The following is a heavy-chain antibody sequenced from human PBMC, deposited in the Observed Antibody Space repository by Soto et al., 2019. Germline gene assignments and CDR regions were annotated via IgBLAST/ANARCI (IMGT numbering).Heavy chain of an antibody. V-gene: IGHV1-69*13. Sequence: GASVKVSCKASGGTFSSYAISWVRQAPGQGLEWMGGIIPISGTANYAQKFQVRVTITADESTSTAYMELSSLRSEDTAVYYCARSQGSSTSLEIYYYYYYGMDVWGQGTTVTVSS. D-gene: IGHD2-2*01. CDR1: GGTFSSYA. CDR3: ARSQGSSTSLEIYYYYYYGMDV. J-gene: IGHJ6*02. CDR2: IIPISGTA.